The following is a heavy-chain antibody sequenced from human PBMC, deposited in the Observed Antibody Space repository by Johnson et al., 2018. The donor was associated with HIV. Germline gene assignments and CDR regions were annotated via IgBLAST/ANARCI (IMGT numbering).Heavy chain of an antibody. Sequence: QVQLVESGGGVVQPGRSLRLSCAASGFTFSSYAMHWVRQAPGKGLEWVAVISYDGSNKYYADSVKGRFTISRDHSKNTLYLQMNSLRAEDTAVYYCATYYDNSGYTLWGNAFDIWGQGTMVTVSS. V-gene: IGHV3-30-3*01. CDR3: ATYYDNSGYTLWGNAFDI. D-gene: IGHD3-22*01. CDR2: ISYDGSNK. CDR1: GFTFSSYA. J-gene: IGHJ3*02.